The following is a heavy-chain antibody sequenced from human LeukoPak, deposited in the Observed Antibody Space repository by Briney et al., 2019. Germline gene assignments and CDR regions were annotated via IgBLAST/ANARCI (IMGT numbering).Heavy chain of an antibody. V-gene: IGHV4-59*01. D-gene: IGHD5-12*01. CDR2: IYYSGST. J-gene: IGHJ4*02. CDR1: GGSISSYY. CDR3: ALTDAYGGYEGYFDY. Sequence: SETLSLTCTVSGGSISSYYWSWTRQPPGKGLEWIGYIYYSGSTNYNPSLKSRVTISVDTSKNQFSLKLSSVTAADTAVYYCALTDAYGGYEGYFDYWGQGTLVTVSS.